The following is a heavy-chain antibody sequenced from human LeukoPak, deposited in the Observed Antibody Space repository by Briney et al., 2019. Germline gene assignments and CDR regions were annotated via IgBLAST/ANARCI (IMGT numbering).Heavy chain of an antibody. CDR2: ISAYNGNT. CDR1: GYTFTSYG. D-gene: IGHD6-13*01. CDR3: ARDSGYSSSWLWNTGGYYFDY. V-gene: IGHV1-18*01. Sequence: KPGASVKVSCKASGYTFTSYGISWVRQAPGQGLEWMGWISAYNGNTNYAQKLQGRVTMTTDTSTSTAYMELRSLRSDDTAVYYCARDSGYSSSWLWNTGGYYFDYWGQGTLVTVSS. J-gene: IGHJ4*02.